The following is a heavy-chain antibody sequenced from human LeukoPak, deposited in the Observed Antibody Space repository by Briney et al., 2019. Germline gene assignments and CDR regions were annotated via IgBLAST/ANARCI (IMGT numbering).Heavy chain of an antibody. D-gene: IGHD3-10*01. CDR2: ISYDGSNK. CDR3: AKDCGVRGVIARYYYYGMDV. V-gene: IGHV3-30*18. CDR1: GFSFSTYS. J-gene: IGHJ6*02. Sequence: GGSLRLSCAASGFSFSTYSMNWVRQAPGKGLEWVAVISYDGSNKYYADSVKGRFTISRDNSKNTLYLQMNSLRAEDTAVYYCAKDCGVRGVIARYYYYGMDVWGQGTTVTVSS.